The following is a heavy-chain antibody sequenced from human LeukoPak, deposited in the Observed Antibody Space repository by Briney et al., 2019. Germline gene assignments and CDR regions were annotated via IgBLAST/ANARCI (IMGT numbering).Heavy chain of an antibody. CDR2: INHSGST. CDR1: GGSFSCYY. J-gene: IGHJ4*02. D-gene: IGHD2-2*01. CDR3: ARDVCSSTSCYFRYHLDY. Sequence: PSETLSLTCAVYGGSFSCYYWSWIRQPPGKGLEWIGEINHSGSTNYNPSLKSRVTISVDTSKNQFSLKLSSVTAADTAVYYCARDVCSSTSCYFRYHLDYWGQGTLVTVSS. V-gene: IGHV4-34*01.